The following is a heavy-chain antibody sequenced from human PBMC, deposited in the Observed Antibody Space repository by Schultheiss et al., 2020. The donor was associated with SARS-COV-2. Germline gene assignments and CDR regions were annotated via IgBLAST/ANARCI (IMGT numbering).Heavy chain of an antibody. CDR1: GGSVTSGSDY. D-gene: IGHD6-6*01. J-gene: IGHJ6*02. CDR3: AREERDGSSPQFYYYYGMDV. Sequence: SETLSLTCTVSGGSVTSGSDYWSWIRQHPGKGLEYIGYIYYTGTTNYNPSLKSRVTISVDTSKNQFSLKLSSVTAADTAVYYCAREERDGSSPQFYYYYGMDVWGQGTTVTVSS. CDR2: IYYTGTT. V-gene: IGHV4-61*01.